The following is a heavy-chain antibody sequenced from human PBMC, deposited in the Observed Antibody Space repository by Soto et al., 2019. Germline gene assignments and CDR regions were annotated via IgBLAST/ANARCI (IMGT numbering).Heavy chain of an antibody. CDR3: AKDPGDYLVGLFDY. Sequence: EVQLLESGGGLVQPGGSLRLSCAASGFTFSSYAMSWVRQAPGKGLEWVSAISGSGGSTYYADSVKGRFTISRDNYNNTLYLQMNSLRAEDTAVYYCAKDPGDYLVGLFDYWGQGTLVTGSS. CDR2: ISGSGGST. J-gene: IGHJ4*02. CDR1: GFTFSSYA. V-gene: IGHV3-23*01. D-gene: IGHD4-17*01.